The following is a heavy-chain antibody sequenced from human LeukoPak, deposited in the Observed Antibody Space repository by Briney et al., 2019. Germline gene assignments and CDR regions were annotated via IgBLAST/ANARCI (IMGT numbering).Heavy chain of an antibody. Sequence: GGSLRLSCAASGFTFSSYAMSWVRQAPGKGLEWVSAISGSGGRTYYADSVKGRFTISRDNSKNTLYLQMNSRRAEDAAVFYCAKDLRSSSFTHYFDFWGQGTLVAVSS. CDR2: ISGSGGRT. CDR3: AKDLRSSSFTHYFDF. V-gene: IGHV3-23*01. J-gene: IGHJ4*02. D-gene: IGHD6-13*01. CDR1: GFTFSSYA.